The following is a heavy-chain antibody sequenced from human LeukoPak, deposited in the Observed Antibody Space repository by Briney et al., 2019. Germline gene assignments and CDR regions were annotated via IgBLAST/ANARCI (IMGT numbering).Heavy chain of an antibody. CDR3: AKVSRELDFFSYGMDV. D-gene: IGHD1-26*01. CDR1: GFTFSSYA. Sequence: GGSLRLSCAASGFTFSSYAMHWVRQAPGKGLEWVAVISYDGSNKYYADSVKGRFTISRDNSKNTLYLQMNSLRAEDTAVYYCAKVSRELDFFSYGMDVWGQGTTVIVSS. CDR2: ISYDGSNK. J-gene: IGHJ6*02. V-gene: IGHV3-30-3*01.